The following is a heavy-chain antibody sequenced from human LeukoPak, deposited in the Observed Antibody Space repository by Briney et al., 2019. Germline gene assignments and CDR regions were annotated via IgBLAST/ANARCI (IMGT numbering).Heavy chain of an antibody. Sequence: GGSLRLSCAASGFTFSSYAMHWVRQAPGKGLEWVAVISYDGSNKYYADSVKGRFTISRDNSKNTLYLQMNSLRAEDTAVYYCARGFTGWMLDYWGQGTLVTVSS. CDR3: ARGFTGWMLDY. D-gene: IGHD6-19*01. CDR2: ISYDGSNK. CDR1: GFTFSSYA. J-gene: IGHJ4*02. V-gene: IGHV3-30*04.